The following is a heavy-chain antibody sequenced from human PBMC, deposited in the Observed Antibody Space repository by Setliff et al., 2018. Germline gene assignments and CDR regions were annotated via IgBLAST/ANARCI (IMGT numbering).Heavy chain of an antibody. CDR3: ARDDPNHYDVSGYSVGYFDY. D-gene: IGHD3-22*01. J-gene: IGHJ4*02. V-gene: IGHV4-61*09. Sequence: PSETLSLTCTVSGDSISSRRSYWGWFRQPAGKGLEWIGQICTSWSTNYNPSLKSRVTISLDTSKNQFSLSLSSVTAADTAVYFCARDDPNHYDVSGYSVGYFDYWGLGTPVTVSS. CDR1: GDSISSRRSY. CDR2: ICTSWST.